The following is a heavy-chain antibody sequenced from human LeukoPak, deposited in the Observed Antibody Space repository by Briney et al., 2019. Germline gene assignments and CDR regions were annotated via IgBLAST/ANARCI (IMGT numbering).Heavy chain of an antibody. D-gene: IGHD4-17*01. Sequence: KPGGYLRLSCAASRFTFSSYSINWVRQAPGKGLGWVSSISSSSSYIYYADSVKGRFTISRDNAKDSLYLQMNSLRAEHTAVYYCASETVTMNSNWFDTWGQGTLVTVSS. J-gene: IGHJ5*02. V-gene: IGHV3-21*01. CDR1: RFTFSSYS. CDR3: ASETVTMNSNWFDT. CDR2: ISSSSSYI.